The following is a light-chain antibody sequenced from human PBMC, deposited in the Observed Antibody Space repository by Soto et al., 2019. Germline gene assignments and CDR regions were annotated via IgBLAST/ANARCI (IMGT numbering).Light chain of an antibody. Sequence: DIQMTQSPSSLSASVGDRVTITCRASQSISSYLNWYQQKPGKVPRLLIYDVFNLQSGVPSRFSGSGSGTDFTLTISRLQPEDFATYYCQQSYSTPRCTFGPGTKVDIK. CDR3: QQSYSTPRCT. CDR2: DVF. CDR1: QSISSY. V-gene: IGKV1-39*01. J-gene: IGKJ3*01.